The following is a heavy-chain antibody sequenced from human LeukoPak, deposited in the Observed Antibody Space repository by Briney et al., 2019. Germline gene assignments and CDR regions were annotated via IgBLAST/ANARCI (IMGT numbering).Heavy chain of an antibody. J-gene: IGHJ6*02. CDR2: INSDGSST. Sequence: GGSLRLSCAASGFTFSSYWMHWVRQAPGKGLVWVSRINSDGSSTSYADSVKGRITISRDNAKNTLYLQMNSLRAEDTAVYYCARDQYSSGWYGFYYYYGMDVWGQGTTVTVSS. CDR1: GFTFSSYW. CDR3: ARDQYSSGWYGFYYYYGMDV. D-gene: IGHD6-19*01. V-gene: IGHV3-74*01.